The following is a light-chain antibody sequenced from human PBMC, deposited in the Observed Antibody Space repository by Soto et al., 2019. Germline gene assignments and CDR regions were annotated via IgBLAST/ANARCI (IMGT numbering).Light chain of an antibody. V-gene: IGKV3-20*01. J-gene: IGKJ5*01. Sequence: EIVLSQSPGTLSLSPGERATLSFRSRERLSSVYLAWYQQRPGQPPRLLIYGASNRATGIPDRFSGSGSGTDFTLIINRLEPEDVAIYYCQQYGGSPRITFGQGTRL. CDR1: ERLSSVY. CDR2: GAS. CDR3: QQYGGSPRIT.